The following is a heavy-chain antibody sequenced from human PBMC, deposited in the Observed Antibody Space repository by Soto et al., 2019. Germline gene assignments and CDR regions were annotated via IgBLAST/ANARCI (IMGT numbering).Heavy chain of an antibody. CDR2: IHSDGSST. CDR1: GFTFSYYW. J-gene: IGHJ3*01. Sequence: EVQLLESGGGLVQPGESLRLSCAASGFTFSYYWMHWVRQAPGMGLVWVSRIHSDGSSTTYADSVKGRFTISRDNARNTLSLQMTSLRAEDTAVYYCARGDRGAFDLWGQGTVVTVSS. V-gene: IGHV3-74*01. D-gene: IGHD1-26*01. CDR3: ARGDRGAFDL.